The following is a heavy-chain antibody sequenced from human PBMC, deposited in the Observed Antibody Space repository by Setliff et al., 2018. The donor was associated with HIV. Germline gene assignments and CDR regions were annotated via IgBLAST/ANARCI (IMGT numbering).Heavy chain of an antibody. D-gene: IGHD3-22*01. Sequence: SETLSLTCTVSGGSISSGGYYWSWIRQHPGKGLEWIGYIYTSGSTNYNPSLKSRVTISVDTSKNQFSLKLSSVTAADTAVYYCARGLSFYDPGGFDYWGQGTLVTVSS. V-gene: IGHV4-61*08. CDR2: IYTSGST. J-gene: IGHJ4*02. CDR1: GGSISSGGYY. CDR3: ARGLSFYDPGGFDY.